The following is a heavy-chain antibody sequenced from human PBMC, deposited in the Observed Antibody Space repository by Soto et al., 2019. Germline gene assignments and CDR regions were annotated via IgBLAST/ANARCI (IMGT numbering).Heavy chain of an antibody. CDR1: GFSFSDHA. Sequence: EVQLAESGGGLVQVGGSLRLSCVVSGFSFSDHAMNWVRQAPGKGLDWVSYISVDSETIYTADSVKGRFTISRDKAKNSLYLQMNSLRDEDTAVYYCARYGSGSDLRDPFDYWGQGSLVTVSS. J-gene: IGHJ4*02. D-gene: IGHD3-10*01. CDR2: ISVDSETI. V-gene: IGHV3-48*02. CDR3: ARYGSGSDLRDPFDY.